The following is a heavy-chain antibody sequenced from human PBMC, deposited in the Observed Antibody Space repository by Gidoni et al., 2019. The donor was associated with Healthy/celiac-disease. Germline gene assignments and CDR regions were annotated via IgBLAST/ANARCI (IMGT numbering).Heavy chain of an antibody. Sequence: QVQLQESGPGLVKPSETLSLTCTVSGGSISSSYWRWIRQPPGKGLEWIGYIYSSGSPNYNPSLKRRVTISVDTSKNQFSLKLSSVTAADTAVYYCARDRGGRDFDYWGQGTLVTVSS. CDR1: GGSISSSY. CDR3: ARDRGGRDFDY. CDR2: IYSSGSP. J-gene: IGHJ4*02. V-gene: IGHV4-59*01.